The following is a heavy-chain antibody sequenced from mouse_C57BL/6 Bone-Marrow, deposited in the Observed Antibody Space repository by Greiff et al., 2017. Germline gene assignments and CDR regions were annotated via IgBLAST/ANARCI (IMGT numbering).Heavy chain of an antibody. CDR1: GYTFTSYD. CDR3: ARGNYGSCPYWFAY. D-gene: IGHD1-1*01. Sequence: QVQLQQSGPELVKPGASVKLSCKASGYTFTSYDINWVKQRPGQGLEWIGWIYPRDGSTKYNEKFKGKATLTVDTASSPAYMELPSLTSEDSAVYFCARGNYGSCPYWFAYWGQGTLVTVSS. V-gene: IGHV1-85*01. J-gene: IGHJ3*01. CDR2: IYPRDGST.